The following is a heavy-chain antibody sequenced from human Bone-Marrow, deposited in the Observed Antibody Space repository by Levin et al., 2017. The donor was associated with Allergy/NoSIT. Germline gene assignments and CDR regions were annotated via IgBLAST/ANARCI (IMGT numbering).Heavy chain of an antibody. CDR1: GFPFSSHD. V-gene: IGHV3-13*01. Sequence: PGGSLRLSCTASGFPFSSHDMNWVRQVPGAGPEWVSGIATTGDTYYAASVKGRFTISRENAKNALYLQMKSLRAGDPAMYYCARQPLRRAIGSASFFGSWGQGILVTVSS. CDR3: ARQPLRRAIGSASFFGS. CDR2: IATTGDT. D-gene: IGHD3-10*01. J-gene: IGHJ4*02.